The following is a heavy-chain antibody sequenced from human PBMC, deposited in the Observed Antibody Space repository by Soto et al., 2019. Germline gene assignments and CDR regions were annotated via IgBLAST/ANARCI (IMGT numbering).Heavy chain of an antibody. CDR2: TYHSGNP. V-gene: IGHV4-30-2*01. Sequence: PSETLSLTCAVSGDTISNGGYSRAWIRQPPGKALEWIGHTYHSGNPYYNPSLKSRVIISVDRSKNQFSLKLSSVTAADTAVYYCASVRGGYYYAMDVWGQGTTVTVSS. CDR3: ASVRGGYYYAMDV. D-gene: IGHD3-10*02. J-gene: IGHJ6*02. CDR1: GDTISNGGYS.